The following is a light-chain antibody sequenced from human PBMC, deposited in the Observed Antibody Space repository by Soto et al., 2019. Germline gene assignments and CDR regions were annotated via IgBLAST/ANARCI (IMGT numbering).Light chain of an antibody. Sequence: IQLTKSPSSLYASVGDRVTITCRASQGISSDLAWYQQKPGKAPKLLIYSASTLQNWVPSRFSGSGSGTDFTLTISGLQPEDFATDDCQQLNIYPVTFGQVTRLEIK. CDR1: QGISSD. J-gene: IGKJ5*01. CDR2: SAS. CDR3: QQLNIYPVT. V-gene: IGKV1-9*01.